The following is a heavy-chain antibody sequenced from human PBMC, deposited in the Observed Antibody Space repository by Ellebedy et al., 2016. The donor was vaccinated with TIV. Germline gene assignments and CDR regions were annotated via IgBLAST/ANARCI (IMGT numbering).Heavy chain of an antibody. D-gene: IGHD4-17*01. Sequence: GESLKISCAASGFTFSSYWMHWVRQAPGKGLVWVSRINSDGSSTSYADSVKGRFTISRDNAKNTLYLQMNSLRAEDTAVYYCASLDGDYFYWGKGTLVTVSS. CDR1: GFTFSSYW. J-gene: IGHJ4*02. CDR3: ASLDGDYFY. V-gene: IGHV3-74*01. CDR2: INSDGSST.